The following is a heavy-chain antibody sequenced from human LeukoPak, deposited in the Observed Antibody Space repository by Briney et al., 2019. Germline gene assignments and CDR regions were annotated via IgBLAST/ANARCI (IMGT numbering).Heavy chain of an antibody. CDR1: GFTFSSYA. Sequence: PGGSLRLSCAASGFTFSSYAMNWVRQAPGQGLEWVSAISGSGGSTYYADSVKGRFTISRDSSKNMLYLHMNRLRAEDTAVYYCAKSPYFYNSGRSVDVWGKGTTVTVSS. J-gene: IGHJ6*04. D-gene: IGHD3-10*01. V-gene: IGHV3-23*01. CDR2: ISGSGGST. CDR3: AKSPYFYNSGRSVDV.